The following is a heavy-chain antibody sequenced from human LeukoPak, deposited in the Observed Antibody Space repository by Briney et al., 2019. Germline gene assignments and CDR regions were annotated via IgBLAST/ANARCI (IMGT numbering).Heavy chain of an antibody. V-gene: IGHV3-7*01. CDR3: AGGRDGYIPNFDY. J-gene: IGHJ4*02. D-gene: IGHD5-24*01. CDR2: IKQDGSEK. CDR1: GFTFSSYW. Sequence: GSLRLSCAASGFTFSSYWMSWVRQAPGKGLEWVANIKQDGSEKYYVDSVKGRFTISRDNAKNSLYLQMNSLRAEDTAVYYCAGGRDGYIPNFDYWGQGTLVTVSS.